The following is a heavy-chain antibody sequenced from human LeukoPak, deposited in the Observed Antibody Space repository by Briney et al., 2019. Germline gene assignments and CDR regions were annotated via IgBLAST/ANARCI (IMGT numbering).Heavy chain of an antibody. D-gene: IGHD6-19*01. CDR1: GYTFTSYG. CDR3: ARGAVGYYYGMDV. V-gene: IGHV1-18*01. Sequence: ASVKVSCKASGYTFTSYGISWVRQAPGQGLEWLGWISGYNGNTNYAQKLQDRVTMTTDTSTSTAYMELWSLRSDDTAVYFCARGAVGYYYGMDVWGQGTTVTVS. J-gene: IGHJ6*02. CDR2: ISGYNGNT.